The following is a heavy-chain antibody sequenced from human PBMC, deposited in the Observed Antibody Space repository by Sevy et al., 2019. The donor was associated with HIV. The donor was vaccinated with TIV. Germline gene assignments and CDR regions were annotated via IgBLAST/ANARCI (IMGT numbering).Heavy chain of an antibody. J-gene: IGHJ4*02. CDR2: FDPEDGET. CDR1: GYTLTQLS. V-gene: IGHV1-24*01. CDR3: ATTKDYYDSSGSPFDS. Sequence: ASVKVSCTVSGYTLTQLSMHWVRQAPGKGLEWMGSFDPEDGETIYAQKFQGRVTMTEDTSTDTAYMELSSLRSEDTAVYYCATTKDYYDSSGSPFDSWGQGALVTVSS. D-gene: IGHD3-22*01.